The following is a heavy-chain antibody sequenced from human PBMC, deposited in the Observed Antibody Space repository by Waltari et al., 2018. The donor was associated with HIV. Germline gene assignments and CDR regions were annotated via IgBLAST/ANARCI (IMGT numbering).Heavy chain of an antibody. J-gene: IGHJ3*02. D-gene: IGHD3-10*01. CDR3: ARGANYYGSGSYSDNDAFDI. V-gene: IGHV1-69*12. CDR2: IIPIFGTA. Sequence: QVQLVQSGAEVKKPGSSVKVSCRASGGTFSSYALSWVGPAPGHGLEWMGGIIPIFGTANYAQKFQGRVTITADESTSTAYMELSSLRSEDTAVYYCARGANYYGSGSYSDNDAFDIWGQGTMVTVSS. CDR1: GGTFSSYA.